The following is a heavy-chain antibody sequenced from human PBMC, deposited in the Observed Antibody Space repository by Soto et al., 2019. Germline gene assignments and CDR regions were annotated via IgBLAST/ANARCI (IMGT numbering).Heavy chain of an antibody. J-gene: IGHJ4*02. CDR2: IYYSGNT. Sequence: QLQLQESGPGLVKPSETLSLTCTVSGGSISSSSYYWGWIRQPPGKGLEWIGSIYYSGNTYYNPSLKSRVTISVDTSKNHFSLKLSSVTAADTAVYYCARLSPPTFPYSSGWTAFDYWGQGTLVTVSS. V-gene: IGHV4-39*02. CDR1: GGSISSSSYY. D-gene: IGHD6-19*01. CDR3: ARLSPPTFPYSSGWTAFDY.